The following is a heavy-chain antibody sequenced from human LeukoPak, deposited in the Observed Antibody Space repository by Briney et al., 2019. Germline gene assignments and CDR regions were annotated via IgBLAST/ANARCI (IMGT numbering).Heavy chain of an antibody. CDR3: ARAGFDMVRGVTPHYYYMDV. J-gene: IGHJ6*03. D-gene: IGHD3-10*01. Sequence: GASVKVSCKASGGTFSSYAISWVRQAPGQGLEWMGGIIPIFGTANYAQKFQGRVTITADESTSTAYMELSSLRSEDTAVYYCARAGFDMVRGVTPHYYYMDVWGKGTTVTISS. V-gene: IGHV1-69*13. CDR1: GGTFSSYA. CDR2: IIPIFGTA.